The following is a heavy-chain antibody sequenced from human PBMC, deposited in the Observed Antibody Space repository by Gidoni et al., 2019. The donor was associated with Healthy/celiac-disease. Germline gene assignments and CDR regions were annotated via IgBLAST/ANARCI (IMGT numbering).Heavy chain of an antibody. V-gene: IGHV1-18*01. CDR3: ARDRYYYGSGSIGYYYYGMDV. D-gene: IGHD3-10*01. J-gene: IGHJ6*02. Sequence: QVQLVQSGAAVKKPGASVKVSCKASGYTFTSYGISWVRQSPGQGLEWMGWISAYNGNTNYEQKLQGRVTMTTDTSTSTAYMELRSLRSDDTAVYYCARDRYYYGSGSIGYYYYGMDVWGQGTTVTVSS. CDR2: ISAYNGNT. CDR1: GYTFTSYG.